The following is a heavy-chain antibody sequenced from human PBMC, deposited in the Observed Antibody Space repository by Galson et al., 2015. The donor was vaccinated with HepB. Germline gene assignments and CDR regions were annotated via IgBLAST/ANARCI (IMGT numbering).Heavy chain of an antibody. CDR3: VRGSKRLGGLTPADH. CDR2: MSTLNGNT. Sequence: SVKVSCKASGYTFTDYSLIWVRQAPGQGLEWMGWMSTLNGNTEKQQKVQARISMTRDTSTSTAYMELSNLRSNDTAVYHCVRGSKRLGGLTPADHWGQGTLVTVSS. J-gene: IGHJ4*02. CDR1: GYTFTDYS. V-gene: IGHV1-18*01. D-gene: IGHD6-25*01.